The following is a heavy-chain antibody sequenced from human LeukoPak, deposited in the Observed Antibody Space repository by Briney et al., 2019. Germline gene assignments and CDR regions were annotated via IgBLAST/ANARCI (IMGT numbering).Heavy chain of an antibody. CDR2: INPNSGDT. Sequence: ASVKVSCKASGYTFTGYYMHWVRQAPGQGLEWMGRINPNSGDTNYAQKFQGRVTMTRDTSISTAYMELSRLRSDDTAVYYCARDWYQKAFDIWGQGTMVTVSS. D-gene: IGHD2-2*01. CDR3: ARDWYQKAFDI. J-gene: IGHJ3*02. CDR1: GYTFTGYY. V-gene: IGHV1-2*06.